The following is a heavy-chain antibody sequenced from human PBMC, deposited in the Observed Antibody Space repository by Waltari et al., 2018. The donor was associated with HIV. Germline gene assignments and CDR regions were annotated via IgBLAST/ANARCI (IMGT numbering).Heavy chain of an antibody. CDR3: AKGSTNLDA. Sequence: LQQWGAGLLEPAETLTLTCGVSNTWFPVHYYTWIRQFPGGGLEWIGEINHARSTTYNPSLSSRVNMSVDSSKSQGSLHLTSVTAADTALYYCAKGSTNLDAWGQGTLVTVAT. V-gene: IGHV4-34*02. J-gene: IGHJ5*02. CDR1: NTWFPVHY. CDR2: INHARST.